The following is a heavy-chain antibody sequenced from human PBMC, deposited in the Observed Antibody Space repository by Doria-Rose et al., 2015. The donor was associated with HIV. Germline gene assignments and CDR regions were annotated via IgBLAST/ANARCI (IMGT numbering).Heavy chain of an antibody. V-gene: IGHV2-26*01. Sequence: QITLKESGPVLVKPTETLTLTCTVSGVSLSSPGMGVSWIRQPPGKALEWLANTFSDDERSYTPSLKSRLTISRGTSKSQVVLTMTDMDPVDTATYYCARIKSSRWYHKYYFDFWGQGTLVIVSA. J-gene: IGHJ4*02. CDR3: ARIKSSRWYHKYYFDF. CDR1: GVSLSSPGMG. CDR2: TFSDDER. D-gene: IGHD6-13*01.